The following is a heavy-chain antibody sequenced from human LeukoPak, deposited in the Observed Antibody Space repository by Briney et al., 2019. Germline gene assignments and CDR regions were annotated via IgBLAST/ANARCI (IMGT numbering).Heavy chain of an antibody. V-gene: IGHV3-7*03. CDR1: GFTFSSYS. CDR2: IGQDGSEI. J-gene: IGHJ6*02. CDR3: AKSGMIRGAMDV. Sequence: GGSLRLSCAASGFTFSSYSMNWVRQAPGEGLEFVANIGQDGSEINYADSVRGRFTISRDNAKSSLYLQMNSLRAEDTAVYYCAKSGMIRGAMDVWGQGTTVTVSS. D-gene: IGHD3-10*01.